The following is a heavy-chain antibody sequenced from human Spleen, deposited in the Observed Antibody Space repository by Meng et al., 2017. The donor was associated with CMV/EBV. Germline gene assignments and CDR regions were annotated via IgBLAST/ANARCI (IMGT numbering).Heavy chain of an antibody. CDR1: GFTFSSYS. J-gene: IGHJ5*02. CDR2: ISSSSSYI. Sequence: LSLTCAASGFTFSSYSMNWVRQAPGKGLEWVSSISSSSSYIYYADSVKGRFTISRDNAKNPLYLQMNSLRAEDTAVYYCARDSTVTIFDPWGQGTLVTVSS. V-gene: IGHV3-21*01. D-gene: IGHD4-11*01. CDR3: ARDSTVTIFDP.